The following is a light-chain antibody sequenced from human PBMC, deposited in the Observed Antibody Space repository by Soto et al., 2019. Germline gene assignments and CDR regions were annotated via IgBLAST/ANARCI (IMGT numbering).Light chain of an antibody. V-gene: IGKV4-1*01. J-gene: IGKJ4*01. Sequence: DIVMTQSPDSLAVALGERATINCKSSQSVLYSSNNKNYLAWYQQKPGQPPKLLIYWASTRESGVPDRFSVSGSGTDFTLTISSLQAEDGAVYYCQQYDTTPLTFGGWTKVEIK. CDR1: QSVLYSSNNKNY. CDR2: WAS. CDR3: QQYDTTPLT.